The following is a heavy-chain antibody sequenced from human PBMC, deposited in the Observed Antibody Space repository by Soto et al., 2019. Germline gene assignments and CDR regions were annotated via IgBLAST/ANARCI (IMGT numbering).Heavy chain of an antibody. CDR1: GDSISSAY. CDR3: ARHSGSYDFDS. CDR2: IDYSGST. Sequence: SETLSLTCSVSGDSISSAYWSWIRQPPGRGLEWIAYIDYSGSTHPNPSLKSRVTMSLDTSKNQFSLKLSSVTASDTAVYFCARHSGSYDFDSWGQGTLVTVSS. V-gene: IGHV4-59*01. D-gene: IGHD1-26*01. J-gene: IGHJ4*02.